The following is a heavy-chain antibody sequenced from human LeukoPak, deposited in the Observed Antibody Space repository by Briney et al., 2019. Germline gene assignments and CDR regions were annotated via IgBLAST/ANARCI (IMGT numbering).Heavy chain of an antibody. CDR3: ARRRNYGDYYLDY. Sequence: SETLSLTCTVSGGSISSSSYYWGWIRQPPGKGLEWIGSIYYSGSTYYNPSLKSRVTISVDTSKNQFSLKLSSVTAADTAVYYCARRRNYGDYYLDYWGQGTLVTVSS. V-gene: IGHV4-39*07. CDR1: GGSISSSSYY. D-gene: IGHD4-17*01. CDR2: IYYSGST. J-gene: IGHJ4*02.